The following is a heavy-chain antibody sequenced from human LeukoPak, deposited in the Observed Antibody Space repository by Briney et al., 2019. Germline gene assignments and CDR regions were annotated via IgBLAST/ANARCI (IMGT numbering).Heavy chain of an antibody. CDR1: GGSISSGDYY. Sequence: SETLSLTCTVSGGSISSGDYYWSWIRQPPGKGLEWIGYIYYSGSTYYNPSLKSRVTISVDTSKNQFSLKLSSVTAADTAVYYYAREMRVCTSISCPSYYFDYWGQGTLVTVSS. CDR2: IYYSGST. CDR3: AREMRVCTSISCPSYYFDY. J-gene: IGHJ4*02. V-gene: IGHV4-30-4*01. D-gene: IGHD2-2*01.